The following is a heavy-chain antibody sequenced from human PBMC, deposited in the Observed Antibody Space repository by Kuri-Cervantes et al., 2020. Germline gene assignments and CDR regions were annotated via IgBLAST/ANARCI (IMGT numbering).Heavy chain of an antibody. CDR2: ISSSSSYI. Sequence: GESLKISCAASQFTFSIYTMNWVRQAPGKGLEWVSSISSSSSYIYYADSVKGRFTISRDNAKNSLYLQMNSLKTEDTAVYYCARKYYYDSSGYYVWGKGTTVTVSS. CDR3: ARKYYYDSSGYYV. CDR1: QFTFSIYT. D-gene: IGHD3-22*01. J-gene: IGHJ6*04. V-gene: IGHV3-21*04.